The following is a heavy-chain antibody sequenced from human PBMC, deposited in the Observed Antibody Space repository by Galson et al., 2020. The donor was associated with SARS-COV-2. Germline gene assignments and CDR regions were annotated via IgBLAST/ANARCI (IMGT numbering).Heavy chain of an antibody. V-gene: IGHV3-7*01. CDR2: INQDGSEM. D-gene: IGHD1-26*01. CDR1: GFTFSSSR. CDR3: ASGGRSPWA. Sequence: QLGESLKISCEASGFTFSSSRMSWVRQAPGKGLEWVANINQDGSEMNYVDSVKGRFTISRDNAKNSLSLQMTSLRVEDTAVYYCASGGRSPWAWGQGTLVTVSS. J-gene: IGHJ5*02.